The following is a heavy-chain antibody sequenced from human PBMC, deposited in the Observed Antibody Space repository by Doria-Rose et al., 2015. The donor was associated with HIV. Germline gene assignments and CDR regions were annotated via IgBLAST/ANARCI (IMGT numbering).Heavy chain of an antibody. D-gene: IGHD6-13*01. J-gene: IGHJ4*02. CDR2: IFSDDER. CDR1: GVSLSSPGMG. V-gene: IGHV2-26*01. Sequence: QITLKESGPVLVKPTETLTLTCTVSGVSLSSPGMGVSWIRQPPGKALEWLANIFSDDERFYKTSLKRRLTISSGTSKSQVVLTMTDMDPVDTATYYCARIKSSRWYHKYYFDFWGQGTLVIVSA. CDR3: ARIKSSRWYHKYYFDF.